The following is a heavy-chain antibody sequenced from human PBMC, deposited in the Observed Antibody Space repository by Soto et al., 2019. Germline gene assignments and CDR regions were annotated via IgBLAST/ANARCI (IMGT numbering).Heavy chain of an antibody. Sequence: PSETLSLTCAVSGASVDSGGYSWSWIRQPPGKGLEWIGYIYHGVSTDYNPSLKSRVTISVDTSKNQFSLKLSSVTAADTAVYYCASPKIAFYNWFDPWGQGTLVTVSS. CDR2: IYHGVST. CDR3: ASPKIAFYNWFDP. D-gene: IGHD3-3*02. J-gene: IGHJ5*02. CDR1: GASVDSGGYS. V-gene: IGHV4-30-2*01.